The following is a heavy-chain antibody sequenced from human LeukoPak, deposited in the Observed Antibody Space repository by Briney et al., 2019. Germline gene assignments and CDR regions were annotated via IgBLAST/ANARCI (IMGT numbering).Heavy chain of an antibody. CDR3: TRTRNSYSSSWYLDY. Sequence: GGSLRLSCAASGFTFSGSAMHWVRQASGKGLEWVGRIRSKANSYATAYAASVKGRFTISRDGSKNTAYLQMNGLKTEDTAVYYCTRTRNSYSSSWYLDYWGQGTLVTVSS. CDR2: IRSKANSYAT. CDR1: GFTFSGSA. V-gene: IGHV3-73*01. D-gene: IGHD6-13*01. J-gene: IGHJ4*02.